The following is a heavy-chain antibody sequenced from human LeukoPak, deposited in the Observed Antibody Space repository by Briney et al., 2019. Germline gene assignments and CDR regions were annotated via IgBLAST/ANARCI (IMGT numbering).Heavy chain of an antibody. Sequence: PGGSLRLSCAASGFTFSSYGMHWVRQAPSKGLEWVAFIRNDGSNKYYADSVKGRFTISRDNSKNTLYLQMNSLRAEDTAVYYCAKGPNYDILTGWRKTYNGFDIWGQGTMVTVSS. CDR3: AKGPNYDILTGWRKTYNGFDI. J-gene: IGHJ3*02. CDR2: IRNDGSNK. CDR1: GFTFSSYG. D-gene: IGHD3-9*01. V-gene: IGHV3-30*02.